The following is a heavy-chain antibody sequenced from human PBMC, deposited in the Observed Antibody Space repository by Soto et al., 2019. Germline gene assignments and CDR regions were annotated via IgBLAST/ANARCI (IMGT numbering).Heavy chain of an antibody. J-gene: IGHJ4*02. Sequence: QVQLVQSGAEVKKPGASVKVSCKASGYTFTSYDINWVRQATGQGLEWMGWMNPNSGNTGYAQKFQGRVTMTRNASRITAYLELSSLRSEGTAVYYCARELNWEGVDYWGQGTLVTVSS. V-gene: IGHV1-8*01. CDR2: MNPNSGNT. CDR3: ARELNWEGVDY. CDR1: GYTFTSYD. D-gene: IGHD7-27*01.